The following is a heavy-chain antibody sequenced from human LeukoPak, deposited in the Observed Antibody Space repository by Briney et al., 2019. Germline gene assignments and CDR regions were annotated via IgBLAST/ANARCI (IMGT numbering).Heavy chain of an antibody. CDR1: GGSFSGYY. Sequence: SETLSLTCAVYGGSFSGYYWSWIRQPPGKGLEWIGEINHSGSTNYNPSLKSRVTISVDTSKNQFSLKLSSVTAADTAVYYCARGRVPEVMDEALSGRYDWGFDYWGQGTLVTVSS. V-gene: IGHV4-34*01. D-gene: IGHD3-16*01. CDR2: INHSGST. J-gene: IGHJ4*02. CDR3: ARGRVPEVMDEALSGRYDWGFDY.